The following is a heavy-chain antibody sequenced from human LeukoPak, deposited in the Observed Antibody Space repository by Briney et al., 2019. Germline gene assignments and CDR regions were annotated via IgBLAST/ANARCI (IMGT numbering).Heavy chain of an antibody. Sequence: GGSLRLSCAASGFTFSSYEMNWVRQAPGKGLEWVSDISSSGSTIYYADSVKGRFTISRDNAKNSLYLQMNSLRAEDTAVYYCALGAPYYYYGMDVWGKGTTVTVSS. D-gene: IGHD3-16*01. CDR3: ALGAPYYYYGMDV. CDR1: GFTFSSYE. J-gene: IGHJ6*04. CDR2: ISSSGSTI. V-gene: IGHV3-48*03.